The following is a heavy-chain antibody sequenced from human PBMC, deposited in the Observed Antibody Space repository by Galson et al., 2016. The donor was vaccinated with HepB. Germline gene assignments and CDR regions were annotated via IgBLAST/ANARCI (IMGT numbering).Heavy chain of an antibody. V-gene: IGHV3-48*02. CDR3: VRAFIYPGGDHGDYV. CDR2: ISSGSSTI. CDR1: GLTFSDYS. D-gene: IGHD4-17*01. J-gene: IGHJ3*01. Sequence: SLRLSCAASGLTFSDYSMNWVRQAPGKGLEWVSYISSGSSTIYYADSVKGRFTISRDNAKNSLYLQMNSLRDEDTAVHYCVRAFIYPGGDHGDYVWGQGTMVIVSS.